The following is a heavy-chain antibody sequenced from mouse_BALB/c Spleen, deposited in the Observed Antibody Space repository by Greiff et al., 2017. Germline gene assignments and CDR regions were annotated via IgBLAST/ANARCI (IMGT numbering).Heavy chain of an antibody. D-gene: IGHD2-14*01. J-gene: IGHJ3*01. Sequence: EVQRVESGGGLVQPGGSLRLSCATSGFTFSDFYMEWVRQPPGKRLEWIAASRNKANDYTTEYSASVKGRFIVSRDTSQSILYLQMNALRAEDTAIYYWARVDYRYDGPWFAYWGQGTLVTVSA. V-gene: IGHV7-1*02. CDR3: ARVDYRYDGPWFAY. CDR1: GFTFSDFY. CDR2: SRNKANDYTT.